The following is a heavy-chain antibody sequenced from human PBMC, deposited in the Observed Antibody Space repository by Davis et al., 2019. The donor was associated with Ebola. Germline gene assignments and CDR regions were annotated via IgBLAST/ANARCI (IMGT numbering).Heavy chain of an antibody. CDR2: MTGCSSTTV. D-gene: IGHD4/OR15-4a*01. CDR1: GFTFSTYT. Sequence: GGSLRLSCTTSGFTFSTYTMNWVRQAPGKGLEWLAYMTGCSSTTVYYSDSVEGRFMISRDNAKNSLYLEMNSLREEDTAVYYCTRDSANDYYSYYGMDVWGQGTTVIVS. J-gene: IGHJ6*02. CDR3: TRDSANDYYSYYGMDV. V-gene: IGHV3-48*02.